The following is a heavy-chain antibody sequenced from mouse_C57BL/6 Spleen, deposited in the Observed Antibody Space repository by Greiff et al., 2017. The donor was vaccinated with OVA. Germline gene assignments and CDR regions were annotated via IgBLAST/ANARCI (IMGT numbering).Heavy chain of an antibody. Sequence: VQLQESGAELARPGASVKMSCKASGYTFTSYTMHWVKQRPGQGLEWIGYINPSSGYTKYNQKFKDKATLTADKSSSTAYMQLSSLTSEDSAVYYCARDQDGYFDYWGQGTTLTVSS. CDR3: ARDQDGYFDY. V-gene: IGHV1-4*01. CDR2: INPSSGYT. D-gene: IGHD2-3*01. J-gene: IGHJ2*01. CDR1: GYTFTSYT.